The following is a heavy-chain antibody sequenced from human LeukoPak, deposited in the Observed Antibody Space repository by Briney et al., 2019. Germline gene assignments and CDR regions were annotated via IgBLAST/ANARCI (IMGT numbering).Heavy chain of an antibody. CDR1: GYTFTSYG. J-gene: IGHJ4*02. Sequence: ASVKVSCKASGYTFTSYGISWVRQAPGQGLEWMGWISAYNGNTNYAQKLQGRVTMTTDTSTSTAYMELRSLRSDDTAVYYCARGRTPDYYYGPGSLAYWGQGTLVTVSS. V-gene: IGHV1-18*01. CDR3: ARGRTPDYYYGPGSLAY. D-gene: IGHD3-10*01. CDR2: ISAYNGNT.